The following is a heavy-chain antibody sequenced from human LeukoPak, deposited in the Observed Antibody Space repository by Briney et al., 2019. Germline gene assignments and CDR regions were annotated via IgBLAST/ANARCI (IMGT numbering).Heavy chain of an antibody. V-gene: IGHV1-69*05. CDR1: GGTFSSYA. D-gene: IGHD3-22*01. CDR2: IIPIFGTA. Sequence: GASVKVSCKASGGTFSSYAISWVRQAPGQGLEWMGGIIPIFGTANYAQKFQGRVTITTDESTSTAYMELSSLRSEDTAVYYCARHDSSGYPHYFDYWGQGTLVTVSS. CDR3: ARHDSSGYPHYFDY. J-gene: IGHJ4*02.